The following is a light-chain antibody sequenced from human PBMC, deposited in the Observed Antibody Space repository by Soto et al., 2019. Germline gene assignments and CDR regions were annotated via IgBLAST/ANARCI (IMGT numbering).Light chain of an antibody. CDR1: SSDVGGYNY. Sequence: QSVLTQPRSVSGSPGQSVTISCTGTSSDVGGYNYVSWYQQHPGKAPKLMIYDVSKRSSGVPDRFSGSKSGKAASLTNSGHQAEDEAYYYSCSYTGSGMVFGRGTKLTVL. J-gene: IGLJ2*01. V-gene: IGLV2-11*01. CDR2: DVS. CDR3: CSYTGSGMV.